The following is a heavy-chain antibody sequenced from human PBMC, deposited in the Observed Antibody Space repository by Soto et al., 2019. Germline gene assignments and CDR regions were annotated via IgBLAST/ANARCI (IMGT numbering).Heavy chain of an antibody. CDR3: ARENGPAAILNYYYYGMDV. D-gene: IGHD2-2*02. CDR1: GGTFSSYA. J-gene: IGHJ6*02. Sequence: SVKVSCKASGGTFSSYAISWVRQAPGQGLEWMGGIIPIFGTANYAQKFQGRVTITADESTSTAYMELSSLRSEDTAVYYCARENGPAAILNYYYYGMDVWGQGTTVTVSS. CDR2: IIPIFGTA. V-gene: IGHV1-69*13.